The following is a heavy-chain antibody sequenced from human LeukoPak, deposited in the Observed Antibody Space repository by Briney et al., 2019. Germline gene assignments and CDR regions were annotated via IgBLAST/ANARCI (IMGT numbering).Heavy chain of an antibody. CDR2: IYPGDSDT. D-gene: IGHD2-2*01. CDR3: ARHAYCSSTSCYPYY. Sequence: GESLKISCKGSGYRFTSYWIGWVRQMPGKGLEWMGIIYPGDSDTRYSPSFQGQVTISADKSISTAYLQWSSLKASDTAMYYCARHAYCSSTSCYPYYWGQGTLVTVSS. J-gene: IGHJ4*02. CDR1: GYRFTSYW. V-gene: IGHV5-51*01.